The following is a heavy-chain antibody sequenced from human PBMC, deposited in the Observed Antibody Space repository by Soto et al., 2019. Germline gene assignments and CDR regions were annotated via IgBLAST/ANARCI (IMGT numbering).Heavy chain of an antibody. CDR3: ARDQDDFWSGYSRSLGYYYYYGMDV. CDR2: IKQDGSEK. Sequence: EVQLVESGGGLVQPGGSLRLSCAASGFTFSSYWMSWVRQAPGKGLEWVANIKQDGSEKYYVDSVKGRFTISRDNAKNSLYLQMNSLRAEDTAVYYCARDQDDFWSGYSRSLGYYYYYGMDVWGQGTTVTVSS. CDR1: GFTFSSYW. V-gene: IGHV3-7*03. J-gene: IGHJ6*02. D-gene: IGHD3-3*01.